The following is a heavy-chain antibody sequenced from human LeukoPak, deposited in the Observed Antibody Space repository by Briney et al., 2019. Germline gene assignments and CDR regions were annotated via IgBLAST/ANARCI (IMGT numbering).Heavy chain of an antibody. D-gene: IGHD1-26*01. CDR1: GGSLSSYH. Sequence: SETLSLTCSLSGGSLSSYHWSWFRQPPGKGLEWMGHVFYTGKAAYNPSLTGRVTMSVDTSKNQFSLRLASVTAADTAIYYCARLGRGAGAAKTFDYWGQGILVTVSS. V-gene: IGHV4-59*08. CDR3: ARLGRGAGAAKTFDY. J-gene: IGHJ4*02. CDR2: VFYTGKA.